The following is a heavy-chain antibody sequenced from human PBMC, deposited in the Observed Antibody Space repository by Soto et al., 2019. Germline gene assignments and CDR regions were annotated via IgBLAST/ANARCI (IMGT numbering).Heavy chain of an antibody. Sequence: EVQLVESGGGLVKPGGSLRLSCAASGFTFSSYSMNWVRQAPGKGVEWVSSISSSSSYIYYADSVKGRFTISRDNAKNSLYLQMNSLRAEDTAVYYCARVGAAGGFDYWGQGTLVTVSS. D-gene: IGHD6-13*01. V-gene: IGHV3-21*01. CDR1: GFTFSSYS. J-gene: IGHJ4*02. CDR2: ISSSSSYI. CDR3: ARVGAAGGFDY.